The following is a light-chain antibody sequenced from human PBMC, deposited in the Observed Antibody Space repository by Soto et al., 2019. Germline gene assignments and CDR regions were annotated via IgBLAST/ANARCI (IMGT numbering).Light chain of an antibody. J-gene: IGLJ2*01. V-gene: IGLV1-44*01. CDR3: AAWDDSLTGL. CDR1: SSNIGSNA. Sequence: QSLLTQPPSASGTPGQRVTLSCSGSSSNIGSNAVSWYQQLPGTAPKLLIYSNNQRPSGVPDRFSGSKSGTSASLAISGLQSEDEADYYCAAWDDSLTGLFGGGTKVTVL. CDR2: SNN.